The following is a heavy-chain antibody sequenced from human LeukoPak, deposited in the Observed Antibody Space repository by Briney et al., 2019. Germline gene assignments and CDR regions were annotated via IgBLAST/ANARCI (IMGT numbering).Heavy chain of an antibody. CDR3: ARVSYYDILTGYQDY. J-gene: IGHJ4*02. Sequence: PGGSLRLSCAASGFTFIDHYMSWIRQAPGKGLEWVSYIFNSGDSIYYADSVKGRFTISRDNAKNSLYLQMNSLRAEDTAVYYCARVSYYDILTGYQDYWGQGTLVTVSS. CDR1: GFTFIDHY. CDR2: IFNSGDSI. D-gene: IGHD3-9*01. V-gene: IGHV3-11*04.